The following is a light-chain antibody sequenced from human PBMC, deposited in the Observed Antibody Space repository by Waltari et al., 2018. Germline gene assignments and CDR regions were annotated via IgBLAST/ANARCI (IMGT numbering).Light chain of an antibody. J-gene: IGKJ1*01. CDR2: AAS. Sequence: DIKMTQSPSSLSASVGDRVTITCRASQSISSYVNWYQLKPGKSPKLLIYAASSLQSWVPSRFSGSGSGTDFTLTISSLQPEDFVTYYCQQSYSIPWTFGQGTKVEIK. CDR3: QQSYSIPWT. V-gene: IGKV1-39*01. CDR1: QSISSY.